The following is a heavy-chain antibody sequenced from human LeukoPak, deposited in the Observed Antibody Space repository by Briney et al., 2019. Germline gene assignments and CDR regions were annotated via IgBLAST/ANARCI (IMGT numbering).Heavy chain of an antibody. V-gene: IGHV3-23*01. CDR2: ISGSGGST. J-gene: IGHJ4*02. Sequence: GGSLRLSCAASGFTFSSYAMSWVRQAPGKGLEWVSGISGSGGSTYYADSVKGRFTISRDNAKNMLYLQVNSLRAEDTAVYYSATQRGGNPAYWGQGTLVTVSS. CDR1: GFTFSSYA. CDR3: ATQRGGNPAY. D-gene: IGHD1-14*01.